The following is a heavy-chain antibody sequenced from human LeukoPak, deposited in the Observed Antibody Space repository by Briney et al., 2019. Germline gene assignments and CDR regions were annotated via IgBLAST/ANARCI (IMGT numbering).Heavy chain of an antibody. D-gene: IGHD2-8*02. CDR3: ATSLVGTKGPLDD. J-gene: IGHJ4*02. CDR1: GFTFSSYA. CDR2: ISGSGGST. V-gene: IGHV3-23*01. Sequence: SGGSLRLSCAASGFTFSSYAMSWVRQAPGKGLEWVSAISGSGGSTYYADSVRGRFTISRDNSKNTLYLQMNSLRAEDTAVYYCATSLVGTKGPLDDWGQGTLVTVSS.